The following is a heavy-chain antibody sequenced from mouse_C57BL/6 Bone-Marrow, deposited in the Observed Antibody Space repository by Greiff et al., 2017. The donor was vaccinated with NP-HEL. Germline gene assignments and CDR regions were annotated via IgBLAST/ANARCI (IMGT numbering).Heavy chain of an antibody. V-gene: IGHV1-54*01. CDR2: INPGSGGT. D-gene: IGHD2-4*01. CDR3: ARRRNYDVRAMDY. CDR1: GYAFTNYL. J-gene: IGHJ4*01. Sequence: VQLQQSGAELVRPGTSVKVSCKASGYAFTNYLIEWVKQRPGQGLEWIGVINPGSGGTNYNEKFKGKATLTADKYSSTAYMQLSSLTSEDSAVYFCARRRNYDVRAMDYWGQGTSVTVSS.